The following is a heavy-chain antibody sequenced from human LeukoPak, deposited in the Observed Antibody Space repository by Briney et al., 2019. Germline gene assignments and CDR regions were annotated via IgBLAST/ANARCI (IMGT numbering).Heavy chain of an antibody. Sequence: ASVKVSCKASGYTFTSYYMHWVRQAPGQGLEWMGWINPNSGGTNYAQKFQGRVTMTRDTSISTAYMELSRLRSDDTAVYYCARDRIMVRGVPRVAWFDPWGQGTLVTVSS. V-gene: IGHV1-2*02. J-gene: IGHJ5*02. CDR2: INPNSGGT. CDR1: GYTFTSYY. CDR3: ARDRIMVRGVPRVAWFDP. D-gene: IGHD3-10*01.